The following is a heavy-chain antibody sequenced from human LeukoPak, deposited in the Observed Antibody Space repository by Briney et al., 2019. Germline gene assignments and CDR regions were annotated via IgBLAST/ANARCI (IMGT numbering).Heavy chain of an antibody. J-gene: IGHJ2*01. CDR3: ARGIWTGVTTSWYFDL. Sequence: GGSLRLSCAASGFTFSSYDMHWVRQATGKGLEWVSAIGTAGDTYYPGSVKGRFTISRENAKNSLYLQMNSLRAGDTAVYYCARGIWTGVTTSWYFDLWGRGTLVTVSS. V-gene: IGHV3-13*01. D-gene: IGHD4-17*01. CDR1: GFTFSSYD. CDR2: IGTAGDT.